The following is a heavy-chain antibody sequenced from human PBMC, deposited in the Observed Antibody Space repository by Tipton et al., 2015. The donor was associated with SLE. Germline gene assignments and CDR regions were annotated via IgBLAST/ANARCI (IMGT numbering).Heavy chain of an antibody. D-gene: IGHD1-14*01. CDR3: ARDQRNPELDSYAFDI. Sequence: SLRLSCAASGFTFSSYSMNWVRQAPGKGLEWVSSISSSSSYIYYADSVKGRFTISRDNAKNSLYLQMNSLRAEETAVYYCARDQRNPELDSYAFDIWGQGTMVTVSS. V-gene: IGHV3-21*01. CDR1: GFTFSSYS. CDR2: ISSSSSYI. J-gene: IGHJ3*02.